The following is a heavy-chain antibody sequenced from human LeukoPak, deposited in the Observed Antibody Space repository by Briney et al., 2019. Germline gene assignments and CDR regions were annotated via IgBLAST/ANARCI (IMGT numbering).Heavy chain of an antibody. CDR1: GFTLSSNY. CDR2: IYSGGST. V-gene: IGHV3-53*01. D-gene: IGHD6-13*01. J-gene: IGHJ5*02. Sequence: GGSLRLSCAASGFTLSSNYMSWVRQAPGKGLEWVSVIYSGGSTYYADSVTGRFTISRDNSKNTLYLQMNSLRAEDTAVYYCARAYSSSWNNWFDPWGQGTLVTVSS. CDR3: ARAYSSSWNNWFDP.